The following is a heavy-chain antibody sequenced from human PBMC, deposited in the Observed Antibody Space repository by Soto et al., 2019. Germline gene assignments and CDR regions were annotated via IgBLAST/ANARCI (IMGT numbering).Heavy chain of an antibody. CDR3: ARHSPPRDY. CDR2: INAYNGNT. Sequence: QVQLVQSGAEVKKPGASVKVSCKASGYTFTSYAISWMRQAPGQGLEWMGWINAYNGNTNYAQKLQGRVTMTTDTYTSKAYMELMCLRSDDTAVYYCARHSPPRDYWGQGKLVTVSS. J-gene: IGHJ4*02. V-gene: IGHV1-18*01. CDR1: GYTFTSYA.